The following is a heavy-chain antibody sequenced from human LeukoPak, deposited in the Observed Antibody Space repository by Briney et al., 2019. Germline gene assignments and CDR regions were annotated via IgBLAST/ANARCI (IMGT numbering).Heavy chain of an antibody. V-gene: IGHV4-30-2*01. CDR2: IYHSGST. Sequence: PSETLSLTCTVSGGPISSGGYYWSWIRQPPGKGLEWIGYIYHSGSTYYNPSLKSRVTISVDRSKNQFSLKLSSVTAADTAVYYCARGRYCSGGSCQIGDAFDIWGQGTMVTVSS. D-gene: IGHD2-15*01. CDR3: ARGRYCSGGSCQIGDAFDI. CDR1: GGPISSGGYY. J-gene: IGHJ3*02.